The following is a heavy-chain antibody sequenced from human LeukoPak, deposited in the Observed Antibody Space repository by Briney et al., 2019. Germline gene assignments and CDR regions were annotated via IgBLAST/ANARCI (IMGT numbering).Heavy chain of an antibody. CDR3: ARVDGIAAAGWFDP. CDR2: ISAYNGNT. CDR1: GGTFSSYA. J-gene: IGHJ5*02. D-gene: IGHD6-13*01. V-gene: IGHV1-18*01. Sequence: ASVKVSCKASGGTFSSYAISWVRQAPGQGLEWMGWISAYNGNTNYAQKLQGRVTMTTDTSTSTAYMELRSLRSDDTAVYYCARVDGIAAAGWFDPWGQGTLVTVSS.